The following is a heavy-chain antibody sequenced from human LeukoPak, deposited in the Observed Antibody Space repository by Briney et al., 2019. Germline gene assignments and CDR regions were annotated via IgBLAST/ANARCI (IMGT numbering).Heavy chain of an antibody. Sequence: GGSPRLSCAASGFTFSSYWMHWVRHAPGKGLVWVPRIKSDGSTNYADSVKGRFTISRDNAKNTLSLQMNSLRAEDTGVYYCARAPSEIGGYYPEYFRHWGQGTLVTVSA. J-gene: IGHJ1*01. V-gene: IGHV3-74*01. D-gene: IGHD3-22*01. CDR3: ARAPSEIGGYYPEYFRH. CDR2: IKSDGST. CDR1: GFTFSSYW.